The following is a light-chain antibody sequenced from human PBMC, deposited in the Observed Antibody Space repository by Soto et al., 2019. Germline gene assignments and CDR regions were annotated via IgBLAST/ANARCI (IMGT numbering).Light chain of an antibody. Sequence: AIQLTQSPSSLSASVGDRVTITCRASQGISSALAWYQQKPGKAPKLLIYDASSLESGVPSRFSGSGSGTDFTLTISSLQPEDFPTYYCQQFNSLWTFGQGTKVEIK. J-gene: IGKJ1*01. V-gene: IGKV1-13*02. CDR2: DAS. CDR1: QGISSA. CDR3: QQFNSLWT.